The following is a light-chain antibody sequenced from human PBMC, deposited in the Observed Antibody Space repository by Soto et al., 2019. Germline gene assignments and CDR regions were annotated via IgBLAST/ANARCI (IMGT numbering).Light chain of an antibody. CDR3: QQRSNWPIT. Sequence: EIVLTQSPGTLSLSQAERATLSCRTSQSVSSYFAWYQQKPGRAPRLLIYDASNRATGIPARFIGSGSGTDFTLTISSLEPEDFALYYCQQRSNWPITLGQGTRLEIK. J-gene: IGKJ5*01. V-gene: IGKV3-11*01. CDR2: DAS. CDR1: QSVSSY.